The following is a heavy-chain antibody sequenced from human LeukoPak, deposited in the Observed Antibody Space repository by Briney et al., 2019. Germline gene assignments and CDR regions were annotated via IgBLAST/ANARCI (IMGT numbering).Heavy chain of an antibody. CDR2: IRYDGRNK. D-gene: IGHD3-3*01. CDR3: ARVYTIFGVVIKYFDY. CDR1: GFIFSSYG. J-gene: IGHJ4*02. Sequence: GGSLRLSCAASGFIFSSYGMHWVRQAPGKGLEWVAFIRYDGRNKYYADSVKGRFTISRDNSKNTLYLQMNSLRGEDTAVYYCARVYTIFGVVIKYFDYWGQGTLVTVSS. V-gene: IGHV3-30*02.